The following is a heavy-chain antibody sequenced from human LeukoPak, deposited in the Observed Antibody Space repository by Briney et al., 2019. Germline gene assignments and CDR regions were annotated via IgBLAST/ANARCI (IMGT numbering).Heavy chain of an antibody. CDR2: IYYSGST. D-gene: IGHD6-19*01. Sequence: SETLSLTCTVSGGSISSSSYYWGWIRQPPGKGLEWIGSIYYSGSTYYNPSLKSRVTISVDTSKNQFSLKLSSVTAADTAVYYCAREEAVAGKVDYWGQGTLVTVSS. V-gene: IGHV4-39*07. CDR3: AREEAVAGKVDY. CDR1: GGSISSSSYY. J-gene: IGHJ4*02.